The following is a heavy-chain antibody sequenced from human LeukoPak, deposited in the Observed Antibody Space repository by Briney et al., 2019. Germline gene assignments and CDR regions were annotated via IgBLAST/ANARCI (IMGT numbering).Heavy chain of an antibody. CDR3: ARGGYDPFGVADY. CDR1: GFAFRSYG. Sequence: GGSLRLSCTASGFAFRSYGMHWVRQAPGKGLEWVALIWYDGSNKYYEDSVKGRFTISRDNSKNTLYLQMNSLRAEDTAMYYCARGGYDPFGVADYWGQGILVTVSS. D-gene: IGHD5-12*01. V-gene: IGHV3-33*01. J-gene: IGHJ4*02. CDR2: IWYDGSNK.